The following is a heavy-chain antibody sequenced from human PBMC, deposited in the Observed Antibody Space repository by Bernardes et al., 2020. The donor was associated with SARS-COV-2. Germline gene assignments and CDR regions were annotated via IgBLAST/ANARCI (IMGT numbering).Heavy chain of an antibody. D-gene: IGHD1-7*01. Sequence: SVKVSCKASGDTFRNYVFNWVRQAPGQGLEWMGAIIPIFATSYYAQKFQGRLTITADESTSTGYMELTSLRSEDTAVYYCACPITETTPFGMNVWGQGTTVTVSS. CDR1: GDTFRNYV. CDR2: IIPIFATS. J-gene: IGHJ6*02. CDR3: ACPITETTPFGMNV. V-gene: IGHV1-69*13.